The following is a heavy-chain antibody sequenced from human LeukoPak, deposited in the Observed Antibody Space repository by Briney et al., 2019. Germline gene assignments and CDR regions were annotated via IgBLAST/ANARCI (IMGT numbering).Heavy chain of an antibody. CDR2: ISSSSSYI. J-gene: IGHJ4*02. Sequence: PGGSLRLSCAASGFTFSSYSMNWVRQAPGKGLEWVSSISSSSSYIYYADSVKGRFTISRDNAKNSLYLQMNSLRAEDTAVHYCATRPSEYSSGGYWGQGTLVTVSS. CDR1: GFTFSSYS. CDR3: ATRPSEYSSGGY. V-gene: IGHV3-21*01. D-gene: IGHD6-19*01.